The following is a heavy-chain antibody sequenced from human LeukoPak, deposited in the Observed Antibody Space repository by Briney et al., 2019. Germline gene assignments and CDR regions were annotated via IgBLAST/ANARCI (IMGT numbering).Heavy chain of an antibody. D-gene: IGHD5-12*01. CDR1: GYSISSGYY. V-gene: IGHV4-38-2*01. Sequence: SETLSLTCAVSGYSISSGYYWGWIRQPPGKGLEWIGSIYHSGSTYYNPSLKSRVTISVDTSKNQLSLKLSSVTAADTAVYYCARPGGYSGYDPTADDAFDIWGQGTMVTVSS. J-gene: IGHJ3*02. CDR2: IYHSGST. CDR3: ARPGGYSGYDPTADDAFDI.